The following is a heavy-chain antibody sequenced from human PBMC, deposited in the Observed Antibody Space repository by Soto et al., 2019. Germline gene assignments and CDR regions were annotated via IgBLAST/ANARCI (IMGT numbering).Heavy chain of an antibody. J-gene: IGHJ5*02. CDR1: GGSIISYY. D-gene: IGHD1-7*01. V-gene: IGHV4-59*08. CDR3: AKYLYIETRMLDP. Sequence: PSETLSLTCTVSGGSIISYYWSWIRQPPGKGLDWIGYIYYSGSTNYNPSLKSRVTISLDRSRNQFSLRLSSVTAADTAVYFCAKYLYIETRMLDPWGQGILVTVSS. CDR2: IYYSGST.